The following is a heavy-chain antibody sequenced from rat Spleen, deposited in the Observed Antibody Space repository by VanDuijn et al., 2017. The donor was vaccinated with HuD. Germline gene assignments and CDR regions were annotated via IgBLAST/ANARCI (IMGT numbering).Heavy chain of an antibody. Sequence: EVQLVESGGGLVQPGRSLKLSCAASGFTFSNYGMAWVRQTPTKGLEWVASITNFAGRTHYPDSVKGRFTISRDIAKSTLYLQMDSLRSEDTAMYFCASGGSGGLNWFAYWGQGTLVTVSS. V-gene: IGHV5S13*01. CDR3: ASGGSGGLNWFAY. D-gene: IGHD1-1*01. CDR1: GFTFSNYG. CDR2: ITNFAGRT. J-gene: IGHJ3*01.